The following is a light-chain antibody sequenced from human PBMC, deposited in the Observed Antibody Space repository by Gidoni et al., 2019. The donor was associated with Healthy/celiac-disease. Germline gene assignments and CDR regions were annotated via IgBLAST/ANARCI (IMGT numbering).Light chain of an antibody. CDR3: QQYGSSPGYT. Sequence: EVVLTQSPGTLSLSPGERATLSCRASQSVSSSYLAWYQQKPGQAPRLLIYGASSRATGIPDRFSGSGSGTDFTLTISRLEPEDFAVYYCQQYGSSPGYTFGQGTKLECK. V-gene: IGKV3-20*01. CDR1: QSVSSSY. CDR2: GAS. J-gene: IGKJ2*01.